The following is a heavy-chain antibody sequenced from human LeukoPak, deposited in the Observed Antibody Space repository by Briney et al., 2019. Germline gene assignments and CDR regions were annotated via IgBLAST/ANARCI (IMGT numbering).Heavy chain of an antibody. CDR2: ISGSGGNT. CDR3: ANDRYADYSFDS. J-gene: IGHJ4*02. Sequence: PGGSLRLSCAASGFTVSSNYMSWVRQAPGKGLEWVSTISGSGGNTYYADSVKGRFIISRDNSKNTLNLQMNSLRAEDTAIYYCANDRYADYSFDSWGQGTLVTVSS. CDR1: GFTVSSNY. D-gene: IGHD4-17*01. V-gene: IGHV3-23*01.